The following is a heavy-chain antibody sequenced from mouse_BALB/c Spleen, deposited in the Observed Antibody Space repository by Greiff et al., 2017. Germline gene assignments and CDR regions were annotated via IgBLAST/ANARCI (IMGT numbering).Heavy chain of an antibody. CDR1: GYAFTSYN. CDR3: ATMITTSFAY. V-gene: IGHV1S135*01. J-gene: IGHJ3*01. CDR2: IDPYNGGT. D-gene: IGHD2-4*01. Sequence: VHVKQSGPELVKPGASVKVSCKASGYAFTSYNMYWVKQSHGKSLEWIGYIDPYNGGTSYNQKFKGKATLTVDKSSSTAYMQLSSLTSEDSAVYYCATMITTSFAYWGQGTLVTVSA.